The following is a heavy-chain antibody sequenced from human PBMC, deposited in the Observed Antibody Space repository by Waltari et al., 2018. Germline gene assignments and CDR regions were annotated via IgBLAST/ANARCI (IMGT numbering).Heavy chain of an antibody. V-gene: IGHV3-48*03. CDR2: IYSTGSTI. Sequence: EVQLVASGGGLVQPGGSLRLSCAPSGFTFRDFGITWVRQAPGKGLEWVSYIYSTGSTIYYADSVKGRFTISRDNAQNSLYLQMSSLRADDTAVYYCARGYRKAFDIWGQGTMVTVSS. D-gene: IGHD1-26*01. CDR3: ARGYRKAFDI. CDR1: GFTFRDFG. J-gene: IGHJ3*02.